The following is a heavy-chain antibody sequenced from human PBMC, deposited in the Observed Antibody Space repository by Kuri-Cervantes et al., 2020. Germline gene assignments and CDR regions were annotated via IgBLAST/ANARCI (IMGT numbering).Heavy chain of an antibody. V-gene: IGHV3-30-3*01. D-gene: IGHD3-10*01. CDR1: GFTFSNYA. J-gene: IGHJ4*02. CDR2: ISYDGSNK. CDR3: LGVGDY. Sequence: GESLKISCAASGFTFSNYAMHWVRQAPGKGLEWVAVISYDGSNKYYADSVKGRFTISRDNSKNTLYLQMNSLRAEDTAVYYCLGVGDYWGQGTLVTVSS.